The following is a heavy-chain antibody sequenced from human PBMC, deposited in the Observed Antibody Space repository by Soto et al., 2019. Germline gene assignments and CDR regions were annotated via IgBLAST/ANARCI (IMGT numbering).Heavy chain of an antibody. J-gene: IGHJ4*02. CDR1: GGTFSSYS. CDR2: IIPIFGTA. Sequence: QVQLVQSGAEVKKPGSSVKVSCKASGGTFSSYSINWVRQAPGQGLEWMGEIIPIFGTANYAQKFQGRVTITADESTSTAYMEPSSLRSEAAGVYYCARDGGSHSGGMVYWGPGSLVTVTS. V-gene: IGHV1-69*01. CDR3: ARDGGSHSGGMVY. D-gene: IGHD1-26*01.